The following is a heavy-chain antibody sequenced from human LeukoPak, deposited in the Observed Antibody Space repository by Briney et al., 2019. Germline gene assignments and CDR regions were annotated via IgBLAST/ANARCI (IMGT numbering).Heavy chain of an antibody. CDR2: IYHSGST. Sequence: SETLSLTCTVSGDSISSYYWSWIRQPPGKGLEWIGYIYHSGSTNYNPSLKSRVTISVDTSKSQFSLKLSSVTAADTAVYYCATGYSSTRYYFDYWGQGTLVTVSS. D-gene: IGHD6-13*01. V-gene: IGHV4-59*01. J-gene: IGHJ4*02. CDR3: ATGYSSTRYYFDY. CDR1: GDSISSYY.